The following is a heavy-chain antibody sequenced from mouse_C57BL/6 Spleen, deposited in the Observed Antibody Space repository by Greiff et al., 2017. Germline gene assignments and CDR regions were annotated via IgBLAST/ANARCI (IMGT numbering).Heavy chain of an antibody. CDR1: GYTFTDYE. V-gene: IGHV1-15*01. Sequence: VQLQQSGAELVRPGASVTLSCKASGYTFTDYEMHWVKQTPVHGLEWIGAIDPETGGTAYNQKFKGKAILTADKSSSTAYMELRSLTSEDSAVYYCTRGGITTVVALYYYAMDYWGQGTSVTVSS. D-gene: IGHD1-1*01. J-gene: IGHJ4*01. CDR3: TRGGITTVVALYYYAMDY. CDR2: IDPETGGT.